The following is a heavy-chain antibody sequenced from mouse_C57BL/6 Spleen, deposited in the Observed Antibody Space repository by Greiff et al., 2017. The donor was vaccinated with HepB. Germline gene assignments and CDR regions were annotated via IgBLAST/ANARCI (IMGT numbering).Heavy chain of an antibody. J-gene: IGHJ2*01. Sequence: EVQLQQSGPVLVKPGASVKMSCKASGYTFTDYYMNWVKQSHGKSLEWIGVINPYNGGTSYNQKFKGKATLTVDKSSSTAYMELNSLTSEDSAVYYCARPLLTDYFDYWGQSTTLTVSS. D-gene: IGHD4-1*01. CDR3: ARPLLTDYFDY. CDR2: INPYNGGT. V-gene: IGHV1-19*01. CDR1: GYTFTDYY.